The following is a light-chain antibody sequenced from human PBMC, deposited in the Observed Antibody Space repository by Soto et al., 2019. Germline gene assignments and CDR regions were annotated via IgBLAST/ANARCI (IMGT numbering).Light chain of an antibody. CDR2: GAS. CDR1: QSVSSN. J-gene: IGKJ1*01. Sequence: EIVMTQSPATLSVSPGERATLSSRASQSVSSNLAWYQQKPGQAPRLLIYGASTRATGIPARFSGSGSGTEFTLTVSRLQSEDFAVYYCQQYNNWPPWTFGHGTKVEIK. CDR3: QQYNNWPPWT. V-gene: IGKV3-15*01.